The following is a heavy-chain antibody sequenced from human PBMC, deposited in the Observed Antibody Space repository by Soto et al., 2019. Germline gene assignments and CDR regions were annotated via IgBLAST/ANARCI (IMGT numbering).Heavy chain of an antibody. V-gene: IGHV3-7*03. CDR1: GFTFSNFW. CDR2: LKSDGSEK. D-gene: IGHD2-8*01. J-gene: IGHJ3*02. Sequence: VQLVESGGGLVQPGGSLRLSCAASGFTFSNFWMNWVRQAPGKGLEWVANLKSDGSEKYYADSVKGRFTFSRDNAKTTLYLQMDSLRVEDTAVYYCARCRTYGMEGVERAVDSCGQGTKGTVSS. CDR3: ARCRTYGMEGVERAVDS.